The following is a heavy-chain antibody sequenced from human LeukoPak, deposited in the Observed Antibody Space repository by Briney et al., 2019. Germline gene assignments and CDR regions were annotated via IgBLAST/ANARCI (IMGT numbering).Heavy chain of an antibody. CDR2: ISGSGGST. CDR1: GFTFSSYA. CDR3: ASSWSRSNDAFDI. Sequence: GGSLRLSCAASGFTFSSYAMSWVRQAPGKGLDWVSAISGSGGSTDYADSVKGRFTISRDNSKNTLYLQMNSLRAEDTAVYYCASSWSRSNDAFDIWGQGTMVTVSS. V-gene: IGHV3-23*01. D-gene: IGHD6-6*01. J-gene: IGHJ3*02.